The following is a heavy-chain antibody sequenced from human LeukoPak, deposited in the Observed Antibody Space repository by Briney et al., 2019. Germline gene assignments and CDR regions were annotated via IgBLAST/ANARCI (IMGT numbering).Heavy chain of an antibody. Sequence: GASVKVSCKSSGYTFTGYYMHWVRQAPGQGLEWMGWINPNSGGTNYAQKFQGRVTMTRDTSISTAYMELSRLRSDDTAVYYCARDRSSSLYYFDYWGQGTLVTVSS. D-gene: IGHD6-6*01. CDR3: ARDRSSSLYYFDY. CDR1: GYTFTGYY. V-gene: IGHV1-2*02. CDR2: INPNSGGT. J-gene: IGHJ4*02.